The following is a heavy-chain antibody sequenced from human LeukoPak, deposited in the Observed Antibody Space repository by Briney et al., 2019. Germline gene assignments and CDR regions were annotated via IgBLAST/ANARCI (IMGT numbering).Heavy chain of an antibody. D-gene: IGHD2-2*01. V-gene: IGHV1-18*04. Sequence: ASAKVSCKASGYTFTSYGISWVRQAPGQGLEWMGWISAYNGNTNYAQKLQGRVTMTTDTSTSTAYMELRSLRSDDTAVYYCARDLYVNCSSTSCSPPPPNWFDPWGQGTLVTVSS. CDR3: ARDLYVNCSSTSCSPPPPNWFDP. CDR2: ISAYNGNT. CDR1: GYTFTSYG. J-gene: IGHJ5*02.